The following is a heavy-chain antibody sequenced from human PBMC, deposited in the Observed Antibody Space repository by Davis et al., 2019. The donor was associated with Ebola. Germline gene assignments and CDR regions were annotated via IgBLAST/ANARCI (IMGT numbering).Heavy chain of an antibody. J-gene: IGHJ3*02. CDR3: ASSPGYCISTSCCLSAFDI. D-gene: IGHD2-2*01. CDR2: ISSSSSTI. V-gene: IGHV3-48*01. Sequence: GESLKISCAASGFVFSSYSMNWVRQAPGKGLEWVSYISSSSSTIYYADSVKGRFTISRDNAKNSLYLQMNSLRAEETAVYYCASSPGYCISTSCCLSAFDIWGQGTMVTVST. CDR1: GFVFSSYS.